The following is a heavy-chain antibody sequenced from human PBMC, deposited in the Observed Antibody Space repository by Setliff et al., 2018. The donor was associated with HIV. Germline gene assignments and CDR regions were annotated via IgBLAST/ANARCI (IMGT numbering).Heavy chain of an antibody. V-gene: IGHV1-46*01. J-gene: IGHJ6*02. D-gene: IGHD6-13*01. Sequence: ASVKVSCKASGYTFTDYYIHWVRQAPGQGLEWMGIINPSGVSTTYAQKFQGRVTMTRDTSTSTVYMELSSLRSEDTAVYYCASSRGSSWYLFNYGMDVWGQGTTVTVSS. CDR2: INPSGVST. CDR3: ASSRGSSWYLFNYGMDV. CDR1: GYTFTDYY.